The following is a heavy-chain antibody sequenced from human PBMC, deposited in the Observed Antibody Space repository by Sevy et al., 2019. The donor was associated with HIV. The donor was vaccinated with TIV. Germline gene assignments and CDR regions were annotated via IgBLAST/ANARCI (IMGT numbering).Heavy chain of an antibody. J-gene: IGHJ3*02. CDR1: GFTFSGSA. CDR2: IRSKANSYAT. D-gene: IGHD3-16*02. Sequence: GGSLRLSCAASGFTFSGSAMHWVRKASGKGLEWVGRIRSKANSYATAYAASVKGRFTISRDDSKNTAYLQMNSLKTEDTAVYYCTSHGRKGGVIVSDAFDIWGQGTMVTVSS. V-gene: IGHV3-73*01. CDR3: TSHGRKGGVIVSDAFDI.